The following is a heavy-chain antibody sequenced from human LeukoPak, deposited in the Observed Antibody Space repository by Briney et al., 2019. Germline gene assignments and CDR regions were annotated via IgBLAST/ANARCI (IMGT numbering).Heavy chain of an antibody. CDR1: VVSISIYY. V-gene: IGHV4-59*08. CDR2: IYYSGST. Sequence: PSETLSLTCTVSVVSISIYYWSWSPHPPRTGLEWIGYIYYSGSTNYSPSLNSRVTISVETSQNQFSLKLSSVTAADTAVYYCARRPGQQHYFDYWGQGTLVTVSS. J-gene: IGHJ4*02. CDR3: ARRPGQQHYFDY. D-gene: IGHD6-13*01.